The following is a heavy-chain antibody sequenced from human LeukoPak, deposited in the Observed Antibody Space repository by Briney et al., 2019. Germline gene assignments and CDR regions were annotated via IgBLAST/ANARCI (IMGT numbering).Heavy chain of an antibody. CDR1: GFTFIKYA. CDR2: ISNTGDTI. J-gene: IGHJ4*02. Sequence: GGSLRLSCVASGFTFIKYAMSWVRQAPGKGLEWVSGISNTGDTIYYADSVKGRFTISRDNSKNTLYLEMNSLRAEDMAVYYCATLYVFHYFDYWGQGTLVTVSS. CDR3: ATLYVFHYFDY. V-gene: IGHV3-23*01. D-gene: IGHD3-10*02.